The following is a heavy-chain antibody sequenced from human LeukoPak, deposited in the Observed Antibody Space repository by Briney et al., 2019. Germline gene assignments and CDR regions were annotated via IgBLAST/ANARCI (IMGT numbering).Heavy chain of an antibody. CDR3: ARGYSGSYLED. V-gene: IGHV3-66*01. Sequence: GRSLRLSCAASGFTVSNNYMSRVRQAPGKGLEWVSVIYSGGGTYYADSVKGRFTISRDNSRNTLYLQMNSLRAEDTAVYYCARGYSGSYLEDWGQGTLVTVSS. J-gene: IGHJ4*02. CDR2: IYSGGGT. CDR1: GFTVSNNY. D-gene: IGHD1-26*01.